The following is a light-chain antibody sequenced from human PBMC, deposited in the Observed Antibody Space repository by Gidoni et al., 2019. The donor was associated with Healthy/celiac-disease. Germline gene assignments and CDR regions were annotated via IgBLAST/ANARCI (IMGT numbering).Light chain of an antibody. CDR3: QQRSNWPVVT. CDR2: DAS. CDR1: QSVSSY. V-gene: IGKV3-11*01. J-gene: IGKJ1*01. Sequence: EIVLTQPPATLSLSPGERATLSCRASQSVSSYLAWYQQKPGQAPRLLIYDASNRATGIPARFSGSGSGTDFTLTISSLEPEDFAVYYCQQRSNWPVVTFGQWTKVEIK.